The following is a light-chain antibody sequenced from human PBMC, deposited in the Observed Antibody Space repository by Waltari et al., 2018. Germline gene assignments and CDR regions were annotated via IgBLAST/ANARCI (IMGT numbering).Light chain of an antibody. CDR1: KLGDKH. CDR3: QAWDTTTGV. CDR2: QDN. V-gene: IGLV3-1*01. Sequence: SFELTQPTSVSVSPGQTASIPCSGDKLGDKHVFWYQQKPGQSPVAVIYQDNRRPSGSPERFSGSNSGNTATLTISGTQAMDEADYFCQAWDTTTGVFGGGTKLTVL. J-gene: IGLJ2*01.